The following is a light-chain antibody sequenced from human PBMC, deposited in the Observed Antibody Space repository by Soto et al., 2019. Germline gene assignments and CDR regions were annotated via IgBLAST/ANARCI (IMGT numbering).Light chain of an antibody. CDR2: DAY. V-gene: IGKV3-11*01. CDR3: QQRGNGPST. CDR1: QSVDRY. J-gene: IGKJ2*02. Sequence: VVLTQSPDTLSLSPGETATLSCRASQSVDRYVALYQQKVGQAPRLLIDDAYTRATGVVGRFTGSGSATDFSRTITSLETDDFAVDYCQQRGNGPSTFGPETKVVMK.